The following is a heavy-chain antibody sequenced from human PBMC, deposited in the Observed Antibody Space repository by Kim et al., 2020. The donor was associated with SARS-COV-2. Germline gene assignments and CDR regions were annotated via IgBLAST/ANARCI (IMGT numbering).Heavy chain of an antibody. CDR1: GGSISSSSYY. CDR2: IYYSGST. D-gene: IGHD4-17*01. Sequence: SETLSLTCTVSGGSISSSSYYWGWIRQPPGKGLEWIGSIYYSGSTYYNPSLKSRVTISVDTSKNQFSLKLSSVTAADTAVYYCARLREDFDYWGQGTLVTVSS. J-gene: IGHJ4*02. V-gene: IGHV4-39*01. CDR3: ARLREDFDY.